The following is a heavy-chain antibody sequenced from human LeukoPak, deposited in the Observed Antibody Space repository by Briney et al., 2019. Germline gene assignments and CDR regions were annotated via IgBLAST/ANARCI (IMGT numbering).Heavy chain of an antibody. D-gene: IGHD6-19*01. Sequence: GGSLRLSCAASGFTFSSYAMHWVRQAPGKGLEYVSAISSNGGSTYYANSVKGRFTISRDNSKNTLYLQMGSLRAEDMAVYYCARGSGWYYYWGQGTLVTVSS. CDR2: ISSNGGST. V-gene: IGHV3-64*01. CDR3: ARGSGWYYY. CDR1: GFTFSSYA. J-gene: IGHJ4*02.